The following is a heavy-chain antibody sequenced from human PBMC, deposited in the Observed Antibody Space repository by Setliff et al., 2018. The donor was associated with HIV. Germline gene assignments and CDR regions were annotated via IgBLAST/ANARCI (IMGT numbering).Heavy chain of an antibody. D-gene: IGHD3-22*01. V-gene: IGHV4-31*03. CDR1: GGSISSGGFY. J-gene: IGHJ4*02. Sequence: PSETLSLTCTVTGGSISSGGFYWTWIRRHPGKGLEWIGYIYNTGSTYHSPSLESRVTISIDTSKNQFSLKLSSVTAADTAVYFCARQAYYYDSTGYWRAGFFDYWGQGTLVTVSS. CDR3: ARQAYYYDSTGYWRAGFFDY. CDR2: IYNTGST.